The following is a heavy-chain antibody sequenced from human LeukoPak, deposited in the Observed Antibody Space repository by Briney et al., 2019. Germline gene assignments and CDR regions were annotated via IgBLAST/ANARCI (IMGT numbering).Heavy chain of an antibody. CDR3: ARGGLRDYYYDSSGYYHDAFDI. V-gene: IGHV3-53*01. D-gene: IGHD3-22*01. Sequence: GGSLRLSCAASGFTVSSNYMSWVRQAPGKGLEWVSVIYSGGSTYYAAYVKGRFTISRDNSKNTLYLQMNSLRAEDTAVYYCARGGLRDYYYDSSGYYHDAFDIWGQGTMVTVSS. CDR2: IYSGGST. CDR1: GFTVSSNY. J-gene: IGHJ3*02.